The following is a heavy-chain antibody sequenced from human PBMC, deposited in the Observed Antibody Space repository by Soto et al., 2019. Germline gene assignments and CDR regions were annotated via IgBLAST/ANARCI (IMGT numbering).Heavy chain of an antibody. CDR3: AKDLTYYDSSDYYPVDAFDI. J-gene: IGHJ3*02. Sequence: GGSLRLSCAASVFMFSRYALSWVRKAPGKGLEWVSAISGSGGSTYNADSVKGRFTISRDNSKNTLYLHLTSLRAEDTAVYYCAKDLTYYDSSDYYPVDAFDIWGQGTMVTVS. CDR2: ISGSGGST. CDR1: VFMFSRYA. V-gene: IGHV3-23*01. D-gene: IGHD3-22*01.